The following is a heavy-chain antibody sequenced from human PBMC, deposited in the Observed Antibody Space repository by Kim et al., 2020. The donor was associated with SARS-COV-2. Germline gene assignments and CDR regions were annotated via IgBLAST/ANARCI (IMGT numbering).Heavy chain of an antibody. CDR2: K. CDR3: ASNSDDLGFVY. D-gene: IGHD3-16*01. V-gene: IGHV3-33*01. J-gene: IGHJ4*02. Sequence: KYNEDPVKRRFTITSDNSTKTLYLQMNSLRAEDTAVYYCASNSDDLGFVYWGQGTLVTVSS.